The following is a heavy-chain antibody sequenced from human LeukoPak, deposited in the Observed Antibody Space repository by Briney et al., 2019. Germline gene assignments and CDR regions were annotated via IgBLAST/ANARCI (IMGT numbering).Heavy chain of an antibody. CDR1: GLNFSSYD. Sequence: PGGSLRLSCAASGLNFSSYDMHWVRQAPGKGLEWVAFTKYDGSNKYYADSVKGRFTISRDNSKNTLYLQMNSLRAEGTALYYCARDLSPSLSFDLWGQGTMVTVSS. J-gene: IGHJ3*01. CDR3: ARDLSPSLSFDL. CDR2: TKYDGSNK. V-gene: IGHV3-30*02.